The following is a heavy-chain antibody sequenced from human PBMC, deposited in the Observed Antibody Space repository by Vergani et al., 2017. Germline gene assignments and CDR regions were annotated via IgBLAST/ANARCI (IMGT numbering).Heavy chain of an antibody. V-gene: IGHV1-69*09. Sequence: QVPLVQSGAEVKKPGSSVKVSCKASGVTFSSYAISWVRPAPGQGVEWMGRIIPILGIANYAQKFQGRVTFTADKSTSTAYMELSSLRSEDTAVYYCAISSPGDYYYYGMDVWGQGTTVTVSS. D-gene: IGHD6-13*01. CDR3: AISSPGDYYYYGMDV. CDR1: GVTFSSYA. J-gene: IGHJ6*02. CDR2: IIPILGIA.